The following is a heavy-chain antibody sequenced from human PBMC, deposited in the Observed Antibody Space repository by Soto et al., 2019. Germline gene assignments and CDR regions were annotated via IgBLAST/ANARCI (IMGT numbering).Heavy chain of an antibody. V-gene: IGHV3-30*18. CDR2: ISYDGSNK. Sequence: PGGSLRLSCAASGFTFSSYAMHWVRQAPGKGLEWVAVISYDGSNKYYADSVKGRFTISRDNSKNTLYLQMNSLRAEDTAVYYCAKCAATSYGAIDYWGQGTLVTVSS. D-gene: IGHD4-17*01. CDR1: GFTFSSYA. CDR3: AKCAATSYGAIDY. J-gene: IGHJ4*02.